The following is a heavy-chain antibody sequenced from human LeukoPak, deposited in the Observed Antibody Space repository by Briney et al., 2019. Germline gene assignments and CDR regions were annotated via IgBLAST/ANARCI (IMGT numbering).Heavy chain of an antibody. D-gene: IGHD2-2*01. CDR1: GGSLSGYY. Sequence: SETLSLTCAVYGGSLSGYYWSWIRQPPGKGLEWIGEINHSGSTNYNPSLKSRVTISVDTSKNQFSLKLSSVTAADTAVYYCARHVRAAMLRTVRYNWFDPWGQGTLVTVSS. J-gene: IGHJ5*02. V-gene: IGHV4-34*01. CDR3: ARHVRAAMLRTVRYNWFDP. CDR2: INHSGST.